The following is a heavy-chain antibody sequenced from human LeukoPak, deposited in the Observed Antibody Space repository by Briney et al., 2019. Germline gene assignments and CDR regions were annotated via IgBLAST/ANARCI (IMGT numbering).Heavy chain of an antibody. J-gene: IGHJ4*02. CDR2: IIPIFGTA. CDR1: GGTFSSYA. D-gene: IGHD3-22*01. Sequence: SVQVSCQASGGTFSSYAISWVRQAPGQGLEWMGGIIPIFGTANYAQKFQGRVTITADESTSTAYMELSSLRSEDTAVYYCARGKDYYDSSGYYPFDYWGQGTLVTVSS. V-gene: IGHV1-69*13. CDR3: ARGKDYYDSSGYYPFDY.